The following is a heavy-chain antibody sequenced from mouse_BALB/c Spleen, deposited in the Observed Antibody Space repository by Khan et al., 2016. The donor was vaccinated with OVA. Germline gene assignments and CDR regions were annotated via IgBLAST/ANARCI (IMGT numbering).Heavy chain of an antibody. D-gene: IGHD2-4*01. J-gene: IGHJ4*01. CDR2: IWTGGNT. Sequence: VELVESGPGLVAPSQSLSISCTASGFSFTSYGVHWVRQPPGKGLEWLGVIWTGGNTNYNSALISRLSTSTDNAKRQVCLKMNSVQTDDTAIYYGARDRLRLAMDSWGQGTSVTVSA. CDR3: ARDRLRLAMDS. CDR1: GFSFTSYG. V-gene: IGHV2-9*02.